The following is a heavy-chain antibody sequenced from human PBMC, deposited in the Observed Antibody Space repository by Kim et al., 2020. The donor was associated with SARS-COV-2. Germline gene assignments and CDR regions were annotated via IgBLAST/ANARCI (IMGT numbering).Heavy chain of an antibody. D-gene: IGHD3-10*01. CDR2: ISYDGSSQ. CDR3: AKDSGSITMVPGVIVSSLIDS. J-gene: IGHJ4*02. V-gene: IGHV3-30*18. Sequence: GGSLRLSCAASRFTFNTYGMHWVRQAPGKGLEWVSVISYDGSSQYYADSVKGRFTISRDNSKDTLYLQMNSLRAEDAAVYYCAKDSGSITMVPGVIVSSLIDSWGQGTLVTVSS. CDR1: RFTFNTYG.